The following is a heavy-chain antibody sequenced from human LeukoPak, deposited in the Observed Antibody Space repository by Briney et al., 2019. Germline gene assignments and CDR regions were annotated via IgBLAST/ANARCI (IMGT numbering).Heavy chain of an antibody. CDR1: GGSISSYY. CDR3: ARRAAAGGIDY. CDR2: IYYSGST. D-gene: IGHD6-13*01. J-gene: IGHJ4*02. V-gene: IGHV4-59*08. Sequence: SETLSRTCTVSGGSISSYYWSWIRQPPGKGLEWIGYIYYSGSTNYNPSLKSRVTISVDTSKNQFSLKLSSVTAADTAVYYCARRAAAGGIDYWGQGTLVTVSS.